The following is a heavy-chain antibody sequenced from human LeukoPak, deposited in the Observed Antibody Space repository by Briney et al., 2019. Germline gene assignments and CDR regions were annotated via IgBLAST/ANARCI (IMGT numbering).Heavy chain of an antibody. CDR1: GGSFSGYY. D-gene: IGHD3-9*01. CDR2: ISHSGST. J-gene: IGHJ5*02. CDR3: ARQTYYDILTGSYNWFDP. V-gene: IGHV4-34*01. Sequence: SETLSLTCAVYGGSFSGYYWSWIRQPPGKGLEWIGEISHSGSTNYNPSLKSRVTISVDTSKNQFSLKLSSVTAADTAVYYCARQTYYDILTGSYNWFDPWGQGTLVTVSS.